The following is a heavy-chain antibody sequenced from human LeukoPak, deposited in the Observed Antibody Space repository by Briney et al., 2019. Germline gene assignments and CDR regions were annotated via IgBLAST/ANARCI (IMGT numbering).Heavy chain of an antibody. J-gene: IGHJ3*02. D-gene: IGHD3-22*01. CDR2: INHSGST. V-gene: IGHV4-34*01. CDR3: ACLTTADAFDI. CDR1: GGSFSGYY. Sequence: SETLSLTCAVYGGSFSGYYWSWIRQPPGKGLEWIGEINHSGSTNYNPSLKSRVTISVDTSKNQFSLKLSSVTAADTAVYYCACLTTADAFDIWGQGTMVTVSS.